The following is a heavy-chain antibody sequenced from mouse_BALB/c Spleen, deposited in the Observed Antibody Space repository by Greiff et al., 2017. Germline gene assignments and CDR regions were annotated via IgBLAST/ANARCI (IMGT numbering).Heavy chain of an antibody. CDR2: ISDGGSYT. CDR1: GFTFSDYY. J-gene: IGHJ4*01. D-gene: IGHD2-10*02. CDR3: AREGGSLVSPYAMDY. Sequence: EVQVVESGGGLVKPGGSLKLSCAASGFTFSDYYMYWVRQTPEKRLEWVATISDGGSYTYYPDSVKGRFTISRDNAKNNLYLQMSSLKSEDTAMYYCAREGGSLVSPYAMDYWGQGTSVTVSS. V-gene: IGHV5-4*02.